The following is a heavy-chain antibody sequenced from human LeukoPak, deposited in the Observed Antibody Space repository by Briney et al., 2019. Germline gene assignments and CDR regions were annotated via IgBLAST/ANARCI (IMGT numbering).Heavy chain of an antibody. CDR1: GFTFSSYS. CDR2: ISYDGSNK. J-gene: IGHJ4*02. Sequence: GGSLRLSCAASGFTFSSYSMHWVRQAPGKGLEWVAIISYDGSNKYYVDSVKGRFTISRDNSKNTLFLQMNSLRAEDTAVYYCAREYYDSGTNTRLDYWGQGTLVTVSS. V-gene: IGHV3-30*03. D-gene: IGHD3-10*01. CDR3: AREYYDSGTNTRLDY.